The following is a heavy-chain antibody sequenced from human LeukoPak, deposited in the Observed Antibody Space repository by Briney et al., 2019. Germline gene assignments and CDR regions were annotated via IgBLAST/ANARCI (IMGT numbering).Heavy chain of an antibody. Sequence: PGGSLRLSCATSGFTFSSFWMNWVRQAPGKGLEWVANIKDDGSDKNYVDSVKGRFTISRDNAKNSLYLQMNSLRAEDTAVYYCAPMTTAMVGYWGQGTLVTVSS. CDR1: GFTFSSFW. V-gene: IGHV3-7*01. CDR2: IKDDGSDK. CDR3: APMTTAMVGY. D-gene: IGHD5-18*01. J-gene: IGHJ4*02.